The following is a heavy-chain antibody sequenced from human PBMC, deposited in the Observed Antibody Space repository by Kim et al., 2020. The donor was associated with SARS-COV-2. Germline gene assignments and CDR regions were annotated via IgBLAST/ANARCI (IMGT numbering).Heavy chain of an antibody. Sequence: NYSPSFQGHVTISADKSISTAYLQWSSLKASDTAMYYCARRSVRNGMDVWGQGTTVTVSS. CDR3: ARRSVRNGMDV. J-gene: IGHJ6*02. V-gene: IGHV5-10-1*01. D-gene: IGHD3-10*01.